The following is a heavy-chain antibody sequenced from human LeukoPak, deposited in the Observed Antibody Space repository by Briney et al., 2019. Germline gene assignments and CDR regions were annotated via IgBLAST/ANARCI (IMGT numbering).Heavy chain of an antibody. J-gene: IGHJ4*02. CDR3: ARITYYYDSSGYYYVPFDY. CDR1: GYSISSGYY. D-gene: IGHD3-22*01. Sequence: SETLSLTCTVSGYSISSGYYWGWIRQPPGKGLEWIGSIYHSGSTYYNPPLKSRVTISVDTSKNQFSLKLSSVTAADTAVYYCARITYYYDSSGYYYVPFDYWGQGTLVTVSS. CDR2: IYHSGST. V-gene: IGHV4-38-2*02.